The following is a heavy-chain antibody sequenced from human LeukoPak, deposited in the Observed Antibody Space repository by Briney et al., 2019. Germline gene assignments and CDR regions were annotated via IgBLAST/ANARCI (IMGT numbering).Heavy chain of an antibody. CDR2: MNPNSGNT. D-gene: IGHD6-19*01. Sequence: ASVKVSCKASGYPFISYDINWVRQATGQGLEWTGWMNPNSGNTGYAQRFQGRVTMTRNTSISTAYMEVSSLRSEDTAMYFCARGRGYSNGWFEADDYWGQGTLVTVSS. V-gene: IGHV1-8*01. CDR3: ARGRGYSNGWFEADDY. CDR1: GYPFISYD. J-gene: IGHJ4*02.